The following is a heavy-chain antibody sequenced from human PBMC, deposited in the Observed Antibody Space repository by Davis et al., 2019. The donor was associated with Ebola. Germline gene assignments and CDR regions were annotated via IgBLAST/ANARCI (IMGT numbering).Heavy chain of an antibody. D-gene: IGHD1-26*01. CDR3: ARDRGWELLSYDY. CDR2: IIPIFGTA. CDR1: GGTFSSYA. V-gene: IGHV1-69*13. Sequence: SVKVSCKASGGTFSSYAISWVRQAPGQGLEWMGGIIPIFGTANYAQKFQGRVTITADESTSTAYMELSSLRSEDTAVYYCARDRGWELLSYDYWGQGTLVTVSS. J-gene: IGHJ4*02.